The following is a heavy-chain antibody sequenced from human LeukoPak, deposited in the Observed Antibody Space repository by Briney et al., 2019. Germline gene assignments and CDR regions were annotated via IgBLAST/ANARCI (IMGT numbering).Heavy chain of an antibody. Sequence: ASVKVSCKASGYTFTSYGISWVRQAPGQGLEWMGWINPNSGGTNYAQKFQGRVTMTRDTSISTAYMELSRLRSDDTAVYYCAKGSDTAYWGQGTLVTVSS. CDR1: GYTFTSYG. D-gene: IGHD5-18*01. V-gene: IGHV1-2*02. CDR3: AKGSDTAY. J-gene: IGHJ4*02. CDR2: INPNSGGT.